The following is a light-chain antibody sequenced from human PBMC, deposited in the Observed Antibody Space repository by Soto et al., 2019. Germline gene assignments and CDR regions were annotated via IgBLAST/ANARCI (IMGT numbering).Light chain of an antibody. CDR3: QVWDSSSAHVV. Sequence: SYELTQPPSVSVAPGKTARISCGGNNIGSKSVHGYQRKPGQAHVLVIYSDPDLPSGIPERFSGSNSGNTATLTIGRVEAGDEADYYCQVWDSSSAHVVFGGGTKLTVL. V-gene: IGLV3-21*04. CDR1: NIGSKS. CDR2: SDP. J-gene: IGLJ2*01.